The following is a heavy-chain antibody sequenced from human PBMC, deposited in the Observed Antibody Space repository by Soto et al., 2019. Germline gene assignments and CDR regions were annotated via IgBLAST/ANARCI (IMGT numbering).Heavy chain of an antibody. J-gene: IGHJ6*02. V-gene: IGHV4-59*01. Sequence: SETLSLTCTVSGGSITGYYWSWIRQPPGKGPEWIGNIHYSGSTNYNPSLKSRVTISVDTSKNQFSLKLSSVTAADTAVYYCESLEMATLPYYYYGMDGWGQGTTVTVSS. CDR3: ESLEMATLPYYYYGMDG. CDR1: GGSITGYY. CDR2: IHYSGST. D-gene: IGHD5-12*01.